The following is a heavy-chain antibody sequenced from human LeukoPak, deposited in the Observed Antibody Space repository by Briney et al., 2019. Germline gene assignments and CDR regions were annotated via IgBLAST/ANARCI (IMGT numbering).Heavy chain of an antibody. Sequence: GASVKVSCKASGYTFTGYYMHWVRQAPGQGLEWMGWINPNSGGTNYAQKFQGRVTMTRDTSISTAYMELSRLRSDDTAVYYCARDRTPYCSGGSCYSNWFDPWGQGTLVTVSS. J-gene: IGHJ5*02. CDR2: INPNSGGT. CDR1: GYTFTGYY. D-gene: IGHD2-15*01. V-gene: IGHV1-2*02. CDR3: ARDRTPYCSGGSCYSNWFDP.